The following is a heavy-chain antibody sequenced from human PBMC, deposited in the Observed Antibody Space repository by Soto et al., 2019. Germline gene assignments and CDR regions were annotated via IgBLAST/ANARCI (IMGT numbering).Heavy chain of an antibody. D-gene: IGHD3-10*01. CDR2: IIPILGIA. CDR3: ARESRVRGVINRTTWFDP. CDR1: GGTFSSYT. V-gene: IGHV1-69*10. J-gene: IGHJ5*02. Sequence: SVKVSCKASGGTFSSYTISWVRQAPGQGLEWMGGIIPILGIANYAQKFQGRVTITADKSTSTAYMELSSLRSEETAVYYCARESRVRGVINRTTWFDPWGEATLVTVAS.